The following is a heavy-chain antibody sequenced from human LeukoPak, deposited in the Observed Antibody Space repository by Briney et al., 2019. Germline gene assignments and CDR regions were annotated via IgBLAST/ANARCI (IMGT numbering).Heavy chain of an antibody. D-gene: IGHD3-10*01. CDR1: GFTVSSNY. J-gene: IGHJ5*02. CDR3: ARESRDYYASGSPSWFDP. CDR2: I. Sequence: EGSLRLSCAASGFTVSSNYVSWVRQAPGKGLEWVSVIKGRFTISRDNSKNTLYLQMNSLRAEDTAVYYCARESRDYYASGSPSWFDPWGQGTLVTVSS. V-gene: IGHV3-53*01.